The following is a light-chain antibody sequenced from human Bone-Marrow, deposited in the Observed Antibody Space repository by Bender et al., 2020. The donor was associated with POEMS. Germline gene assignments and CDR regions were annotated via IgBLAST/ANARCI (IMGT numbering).Light chain of an antibody. CDR1: SSDVGYYNY. CDR2: DAS. CDR3: SSYATSSSPVL. V-gene: IGLV2-14*01. Sequence: QSALTQPASVSGSPGQSITISCTGTSSDVGYYNYVSWYQQHPGKAPKLLIYDASYRPSGLSSRFSGSLSGNTASLTISGLQAEDEADYYCSSYATSSSPVLFGGGTKLTVL. J-gene: IGLJ2*01.